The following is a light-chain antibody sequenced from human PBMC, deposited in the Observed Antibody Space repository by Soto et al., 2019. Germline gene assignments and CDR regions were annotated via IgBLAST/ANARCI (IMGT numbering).Light chain of an antibody. CDR1: SSNIEAGYG. V-gene: IGLV1-40*01. J-gene: IGLJ2*01. CDR3: QSYDSHLSGSL. CDR2: NYV. Sequence: QPVLTQPPSVSGAPGQRVTISCAGTSSNIEAGYGVHWYQQLPGRAPKLLIHNYVNRPSGVPDRFSGSKSGTSASLAITGLQGDDEGDYYCQSYDSHLSGSLFGGGTKVTVL.